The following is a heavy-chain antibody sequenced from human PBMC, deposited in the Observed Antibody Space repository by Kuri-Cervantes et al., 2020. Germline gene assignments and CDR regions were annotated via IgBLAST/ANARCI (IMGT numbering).Heavy chain of an antibody. D-gene: IGHD2-21*02. Sequence: GGSLRLSCAASGFTFSDYYMSWIRQAPGKGLEWVSYISSSGSTIYYADSVKGRFTISRDNAKNSLYLQMNSLRAEDTAVYYCAGGPYCGGDCYSGLPWGQGTLVTVSS. CDR1: GFTFSDYY. V-gene: IGHV3-11*04. J-gene: IGHJ5*02. CDR3: AGGPYCGGDCYSGLP. CDR2: ISSSGSTI.